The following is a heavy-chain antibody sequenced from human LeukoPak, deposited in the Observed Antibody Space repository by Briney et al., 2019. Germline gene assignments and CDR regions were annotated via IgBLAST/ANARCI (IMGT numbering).Heavy chain of an antibody. CDR1: GGSISSGGHY. J-gene: IGHJ4*02. CDR2: IYYSGST. D-gene: IGHD3-22*01. V-gene: IGHV4-31*03. Sequence: PSETLSLTCTVSGGSISSGGHYWSWIRQHPGKGLEWIGYIYYSGSTYYNPSLKSRVTISVDTSKNQFSLKLSSVTAADTAVYYCARARGSKIVVVITGRVYYFDYWGQGTLVTVSS. CDR3: ARARGSKIVVVITGRVYYFDY.